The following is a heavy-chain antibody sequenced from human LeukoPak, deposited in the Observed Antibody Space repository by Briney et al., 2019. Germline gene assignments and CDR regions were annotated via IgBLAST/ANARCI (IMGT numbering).Heavy chain of an antibody. D-gene: IGHD3-10*01. CDR3: ATGRELYGSGAN. CDR2: IYHSGST. Sequence: SSETLSLTCTVSGYSISSGYYWGWIRQPPGKGLEWIGSIYHSGSTYYNPSLKSRVTISVDTSKNQFSLKLSSVTAADTAVYYCATGRELYGSGANWGQGTLVTVSS. V-gene: IGHV4-38-2*02. CDR1: GYSISSGYY. J-gene: IGHJ4*02.